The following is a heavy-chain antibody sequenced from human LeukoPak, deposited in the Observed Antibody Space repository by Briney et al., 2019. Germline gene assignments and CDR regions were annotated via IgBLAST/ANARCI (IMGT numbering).Heavy chain of an antibody. V-gene: IGHV3-11*01. D-gene: IGHD4/OR15-4a*01. CDR2: ISASGNII. Sequence: GGSLRLSCAASGFSFRDYYFSWIRQAPGQGLEWLSFISASGNIIHYEDSVKGRLTISRDDAKNSVFLQMNSLKTEDTALYYCARHMVITPFDSWGQGTLVTVSS. J-gene: IGHJ4*02. CDR1: GFSFRDYY. CDR3: ARHMVITPFDS.